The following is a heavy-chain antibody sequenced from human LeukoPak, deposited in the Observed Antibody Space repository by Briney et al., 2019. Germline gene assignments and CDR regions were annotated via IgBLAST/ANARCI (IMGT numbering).Heavy chain of an antibody. CDR3: AKSFGQWLVPGWFDP. CDR2: IYYSGST. Sequence: SETLSLTCTVSGGSISSSSYYWGWIRQPPRKGLEWIGSIYYSGSTYYNPSLKSRVTISVDTSKNQFSLKLSSVTAADTAVYYCAKSFGQWLVPGWFDPWGQGTLATVSS. D-gene: IGHD6-19*01. CDR1: GGSISSSSYY. J-gene: IGHJ5*02. V-gene: IGHV4-39*01.